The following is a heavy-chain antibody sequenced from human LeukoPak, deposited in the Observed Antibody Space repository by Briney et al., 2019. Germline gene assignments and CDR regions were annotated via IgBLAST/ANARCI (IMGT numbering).Heavy chain of an antibody. V-gene: IGHV4-34*01. CDR1: GGSFSGYY. CDR3: AREAYLVYGGNSRLRY. D-gene: IGHD4-23*01. CDR2: INHSGST. J-gene: IGHJ4*02. Sequence: PSETLSLTCAVYGGSFSGYYWSWIRQSPGKGLEWIGEINHSGSTNYNPSLKSRVTISVDTSKNQFSLKLSSVTAADTAVYYCAREAYLVYGGNSRLRYWGQGTLVTVSS.